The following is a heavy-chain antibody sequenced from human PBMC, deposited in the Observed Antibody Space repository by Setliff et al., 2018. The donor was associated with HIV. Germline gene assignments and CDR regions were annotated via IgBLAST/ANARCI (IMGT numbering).Heavy chain of an antibody. CDR3: ASSSGWYGAAQFDP. D-gene: IGHD6-19*01. Sequence: SETLSLTCTVSGDSISNYYWSWIRQPAGGGLVWIGRVSSSGNTNYNPSLKSRVIISLDTSKNQFSLKLSSLTAADTAVYYCASSSGWYGAAQFDPWGQGTRVTVSS. V-gene: IGHV4-4*07. J-gene: IGHJ5*02. CDR1: GDSISNYY. CDR2: VSSSGNT.